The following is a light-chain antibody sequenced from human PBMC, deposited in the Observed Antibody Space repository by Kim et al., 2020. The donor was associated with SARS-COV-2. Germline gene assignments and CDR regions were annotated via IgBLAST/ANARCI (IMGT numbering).Light chain of an antibody. Sequence: SSELTQDPAVSMALGQTVRITCQGDSLRSYYATWYQQKPGQAPILVIYGKNNRPSGIPDRFSGSSSGNTASLTITGTQAGDEADYYCNSRDSNDNVVFGGGTQLTV. CDR2: GKN. CDR3: NSRDSNDNVV. V-gene: IGLV3-19*01. CDR1: SLRSYY. J-gene: IGLJ2*01.